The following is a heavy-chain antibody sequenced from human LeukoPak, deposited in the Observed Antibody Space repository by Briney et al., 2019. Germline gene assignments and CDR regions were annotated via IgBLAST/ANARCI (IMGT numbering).Heavy chain of an antibody. CDR2: IYYSGST. J-gene: IGHJ3*01. D-gene: IGHD3-3*01. V-gene: IGHV4-39*07. CDR3: AIAHTIFGVVILN. Sequence: PSETLSLTCTVSGGSISSSSYYWGWIRQPPGKGLEWIGSIYYSGSTYYNPSLKSRVTISVDTSKNQFSLKLSSVTAADTAVYYCAIAHTIFGVVILNWGQGTMVTVSS. CDR1: GGSISSSSYY.